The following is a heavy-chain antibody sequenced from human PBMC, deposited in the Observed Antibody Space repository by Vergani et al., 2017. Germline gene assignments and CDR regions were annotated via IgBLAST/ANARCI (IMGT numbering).Heavy chain of an antibody. CDR1: GDSISSGGYY. V-gene: IGHV4-31*03. Sequence: QVQLQESGPGLVKPSETLSLTCSVSGDSISSGGYYWSWIRQHPGKGLEWIGYIYYSGSTYYNPSLKSRVTISADTSKNQFSLNLSSVTAADTAVYYCARVEGSSWHKPAYNWFDPWGQGTLVTVSS. CDR2: IYYSGST. D-gene: IGHD6-13*01. J-gene: IGHJ5*02. CDR3: ARVEGSSWHKPAYNWFDP.